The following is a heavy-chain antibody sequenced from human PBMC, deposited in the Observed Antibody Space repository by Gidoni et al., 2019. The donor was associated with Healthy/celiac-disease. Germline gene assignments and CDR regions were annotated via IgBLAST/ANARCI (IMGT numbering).Heavy chain of an antibody. D-gene: IGHD5-18*01. V-gene: IGHV4-39*01. Sequence: QLQLQESGPGLVKPSETLSLTCTVSGGSISRSSYYWGWIRQPPGKGLEWIGSIYYSGSTYYNPSLKSRVTISVDTSKNQFSLKLSSVTAADTAVYYCARAYSYGYYYYGMDVWGQGTTVTVSS. CDR2: IYYSGST. J-gene: IGHJ6*02. CDR3: ARAYSYGYYYYGMDV. CDR1: GGSISRSSYY.